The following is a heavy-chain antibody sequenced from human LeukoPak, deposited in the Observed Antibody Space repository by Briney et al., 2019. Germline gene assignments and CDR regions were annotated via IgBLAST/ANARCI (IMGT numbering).Heavy chain of an antibody. CDR3: ARSPRGGYVPFDY. CDR2: IYYSGST. Sequence: SETLSLTCTVSGGSISSYYWSWIRQPPGKGLEWIGYIYYSGSTNYNPSLKSRVTISVDTSKNQFSLKLSSVTAADTAVYYRARSPRGGYVPFDYWGQGTLVTVSS. D-gene: IGHD5-24*01. V-gene: IGHV4-59*01. J-gene: IGHJ4*02. CDR1: GGSISSYY.